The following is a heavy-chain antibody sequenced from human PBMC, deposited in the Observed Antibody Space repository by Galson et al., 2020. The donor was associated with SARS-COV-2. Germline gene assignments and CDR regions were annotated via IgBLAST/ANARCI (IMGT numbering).Heavy chain of an antibody. D-gene: IGHD6-19*01. V-gene: IGHV3-33*01. CDR3: ARERSSPYWYFDL. CDR2: IWYDGSNK. Sequence: GGSLRLSCAASGFTFSSYGMHWVRQAPGKGLEWVAVIWYDGSNKYYADSVKGRFTISRDNSKNTLYLQMNSLRAEDTAVYYCARERSSPYWYFDLWGRGTLVTVSS. J-gene: IGHJ2*01. CDR1: GFTFSSYG.